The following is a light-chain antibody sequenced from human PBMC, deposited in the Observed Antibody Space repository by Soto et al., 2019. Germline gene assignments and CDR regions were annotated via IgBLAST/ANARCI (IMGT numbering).Light chain of an antibody. CDR1: SSDVGGYNY. CDR3: CSYAGSSNV. V-gene: IGLV2-11*01. Sequence: QSALTQPRSVSGSPGQSVTISCTGTSSDVGGYNYVSWYQHHPGKAPKLMIYDVTKRPSGVRDRFSASKSGNTASLTISGLQAEDEADYYCCSYAGSSNVFGTGTKVTVL. J-gene: IGLJ1*01. CDR2: DVT.